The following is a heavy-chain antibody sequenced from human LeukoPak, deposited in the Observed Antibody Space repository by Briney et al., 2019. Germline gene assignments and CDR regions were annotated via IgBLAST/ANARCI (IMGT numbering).Heavy chain of an antibody. CDR2: THPPGNT. J-gene: IGHJ5*02. Sequence: PSQTQSLTHTVSGDSNNSYYWSWVRQPSAKGLEWIGYTHPPGNTNYSPSFKSPVTISIDPSRNQFSLKLSSVTAADTAVYYCARKAPKKGWFDPWGQGTLVTVSS. V-gene: IGHV4-4*09. CDR3: ARKAPKKGWFDP. CDR1: GDSNNSYY.